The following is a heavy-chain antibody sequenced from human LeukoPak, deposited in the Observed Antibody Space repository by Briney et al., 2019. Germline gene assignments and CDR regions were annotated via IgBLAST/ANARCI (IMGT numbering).Heavy chain of an antibody. J-gene: IGHJ6*03. CDR2: ISAYNGNT. Sequence: GASVKVSCKASGYTFTSYGISWVRQAPGQGLEWMGWISAYNGNTNYAQKLQGRVTMTTDTSTSTAYMELRSLRSDDTAVYYCARHRRVRGVYYYYYMDVWGKGTTVTISS. CDR3: ARHRRVRGVYYYYYMDV. V-gene: IGHV1-18*01. CDR1: GYTFTSYG. D-gene: IGHD3-10*01.